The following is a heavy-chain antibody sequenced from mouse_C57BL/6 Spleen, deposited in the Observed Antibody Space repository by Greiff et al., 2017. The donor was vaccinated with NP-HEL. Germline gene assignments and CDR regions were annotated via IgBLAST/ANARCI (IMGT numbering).Heavy chain of an antibody. J-gene: IGHJ1*03. CDR1: GYSITSGYY. Sequence: EVQLQQSGPGLVKPSQSLSLTCSVTGYSITSGYYWNWIRQFPGNKLEWMGYISYDGSNNYNPSLKNRISITRDTSKNQFFLKLNSVTTEDTATYYCARGGDYDGYFDVWGTGTTVTVSS. D-gene: IGHD2-4*01. CDR2: ISYDGSN. CDR3: ARGGDYDGYFDV. V-gene: IGHV3-6*01.